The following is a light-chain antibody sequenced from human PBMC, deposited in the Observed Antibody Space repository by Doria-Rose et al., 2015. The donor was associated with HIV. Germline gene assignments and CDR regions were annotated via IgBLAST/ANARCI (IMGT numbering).Light chain of an antibody. J-gene: IGLJ1*01. CDR3: CSYTSSSTL. Sequence: QSALIQPASVSASPGQSITISCAGTNSDVGGYNYVAWYQQHPGKAPKLILYEVSNRPSGISSRFSGSRSGNTASLTISGLQAEDEADYFCCSYTSSSTLFGTGTKVTVL. V-gene: IGLV2-14*01. CDR2: EVS. CDR1: NSDVGGYNY.